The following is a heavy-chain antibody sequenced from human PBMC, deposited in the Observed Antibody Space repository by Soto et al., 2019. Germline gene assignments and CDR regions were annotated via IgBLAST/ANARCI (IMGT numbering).Heavy chain of an antibody. Sequence: ASETLSLTCTVSGGSTSSYYWSWIRQPAGKGLEWIGRIYTSGSTNYNPSLKSRVTMSVDTSKNQFSLKLSSVTAADTAVYYCARDMYSSGWYFDVAFDIWGQGTMVTVSS. CDR3: ARDMYSSGWYFDVAFDI. D-gene: IGHD6-19*01. CDR1: GGSTSSYY. J-gene: IGHJ3*02. CDR2: IYTSGST. V-gene: IGHV4-4*07.